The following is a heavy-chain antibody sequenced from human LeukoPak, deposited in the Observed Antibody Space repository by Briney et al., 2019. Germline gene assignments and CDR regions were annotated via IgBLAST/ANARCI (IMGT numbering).Heavy chain of an antibody. J-gene: IGHJ4*02. D-gene: IGHD2-15*01. V-gene: IGHV4-34*01. CDR3: ASYGPYCSGGSCYFDY. Sequence: PSETLSLTCAVYGGSFSGYYWSWIRQPPGRGLEWIGEINHSGSTNYNPSLKSRVTISVDTSKNQFSLKLSSVTAADTAVYYCASYGPYCSGGSCYFDYWGQGTLVTVSS. CDR2: INHSGST. CDR1: GGSFSGYY.